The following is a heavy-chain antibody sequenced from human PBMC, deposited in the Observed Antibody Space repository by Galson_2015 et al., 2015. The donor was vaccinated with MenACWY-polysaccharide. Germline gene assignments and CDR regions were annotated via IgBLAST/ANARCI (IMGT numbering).Heavy chain of an antibody. V-gene: IGHV3-74*01. CDR1: GFPFRSYW. D-gene: IGHD2-21*02. CDR3: ARDPHCGAGCSIHDAFDV. J-gene: IGHJ3*01. Sequence: LRLSCAASGFPFRSYWMHWVRQAPGAGLVWVSRIKTDGSSTSYADSVKGRFTVSRDNAKNTVYLQMNSLRVEDTAVYYCARDPHCGAGCSIHDAFDVWGEGTKVTVSS. CDR2: IKTDGSST.